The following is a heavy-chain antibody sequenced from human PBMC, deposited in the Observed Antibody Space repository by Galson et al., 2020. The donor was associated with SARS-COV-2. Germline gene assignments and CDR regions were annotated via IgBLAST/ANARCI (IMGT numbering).Heavy chain of an antibody. Sequence: GESLKISCAASGFTFSDCAMHWVRQAPGKGLEWVAVIWYNGRNKYYADSVKGRFTISRDNSKNTLYLQMNSLRAEETAVYYCAREGGSGIVADPMDYWGQGTLVTVSS. D-gene: IGHD3-10*01. CDR2: IWYNGRNK. J-gene: IGHJ4*02. CDR3: AREGGSGIVADPMDY. V-gene: IGHV3-33*01. CDR1: GFTFSDCA.